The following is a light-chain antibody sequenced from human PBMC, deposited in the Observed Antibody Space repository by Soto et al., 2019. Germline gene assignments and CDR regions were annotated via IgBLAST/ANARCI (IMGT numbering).Light chain of an antibody. CDR3: QQYGSSPLT. J-gene: IGKJ1*01. Sequence: DIVLTQSPGTVSLSPGERATLSCRASQSVSSGYLAWYQHKPGQAPRLLIYGVSSRATGIPDRFSGSGSGTDFTLTISRLEPEDFAVYYCQQYGSSPLTFGQGTKVEIK. V-gene: IGKV3-20*01. CDR1: QSVSSGY. CDR2: GVS.